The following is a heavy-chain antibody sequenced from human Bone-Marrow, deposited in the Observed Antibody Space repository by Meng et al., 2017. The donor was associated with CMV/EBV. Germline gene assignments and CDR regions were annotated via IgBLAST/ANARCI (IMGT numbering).Heavy chain of an antibody. CDR2: IRYEGSRK. CDR3: AKPGRHCSSSSCWLDY. D-gene: IGHD2-2*01. Sequence: GESLKISCAASGFNISQFGMHWVRQAPGKGLEWVALIRYEGSRKYEAESVRGRFTISRDNSKSTLYLLMNSLRPEDTAVYYCAKPGRHCSSSSCWLDYWGQGTLVTVSS. J-gene: IGHJ4*02. V-gene: IGHV3-30*02. CDR1: GFNISQFG.